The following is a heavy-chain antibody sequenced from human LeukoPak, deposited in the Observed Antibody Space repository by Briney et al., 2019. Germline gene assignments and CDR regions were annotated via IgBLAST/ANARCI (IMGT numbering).Heavy chain of an antibody. CDR1: GFTFSSYA. Sequence: PGGSLRLSCAASGFTFSSYAMHWVRQAPGKGLEWVAVISYDGSNKYYADSVKGRFTISRDNSKNTLYLQMNSLRAEDTAVYYCARPDSTYEYDYWGQGTLVTVSS. CDR3: ARPDSTYEYDY. CDR2: ISYDGSNK. V-gene: IGHV3-30-3*01. D-gene: IGHD3-22*01. J-gene: IGHJ4*02.